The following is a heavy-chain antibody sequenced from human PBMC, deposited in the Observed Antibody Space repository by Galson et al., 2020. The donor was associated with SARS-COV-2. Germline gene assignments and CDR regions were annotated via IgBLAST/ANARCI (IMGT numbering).Heavy chain of an antibody. CDR3: AMAAVAPYRPYSDMDV. V-gene: IGHV3-21*01. CDR1: GFMLSDHT. CDR2: ITSSGTSI. J-gene: IGHJ6*01. Sequence: GESLMISCALSGFMLSDHTMNWVRQSPVKGLEWVSSITSSGTSIHYADSVDGRFTFSRDNAQNSLFLQMNSPSAEDTALYFWAMAAVAPYRPYSDMDVLGQGTTATVSS. D-gene: IGHD6-19*01.